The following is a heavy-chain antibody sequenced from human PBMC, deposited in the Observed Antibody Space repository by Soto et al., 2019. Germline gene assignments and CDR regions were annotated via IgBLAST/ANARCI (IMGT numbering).Heavy chain of an antibody. CDR2: INHSGST. J-gene: IGHJ4*02. Sequence: QVQLQQWGAGLLKPSETLSLTCAVYGGSFSGYYWSWIRQPPGKGLEWSGEINHSGSTNYNPSLKSGVAISVDTSRDRCSLKVSSVTAADTAVYYCARGKIFGVVPAAVRGKYFDYWGQGTLVTFSS. CDR1: GGSFSGYY. D-gene: IGHD2-2*01. CDR3: ARGKIFGVVPAAVRGKYFDY. V-gene: IGHV4-34*01.